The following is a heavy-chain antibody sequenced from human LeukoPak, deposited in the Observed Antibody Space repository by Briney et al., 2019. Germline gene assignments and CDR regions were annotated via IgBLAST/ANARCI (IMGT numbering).Heavy chain of an antibody. CDR1: GFTFSHYG. V-gene: IGHV3-33*01. Sequence: GGSLRLSCAASGFTFSHYGMHWVRQAPGKGLEWVAVIWSDGTNKYYADSVKGRFSISRDDSQKRVFLQMNSLRAEDTAVYYCARHLRHSNWFDPWGQGTLVTVSS. CDR2: IWSDGTNK. CDR3: ARHLRHSNWFDP. J-gene: IGHJ5*02.